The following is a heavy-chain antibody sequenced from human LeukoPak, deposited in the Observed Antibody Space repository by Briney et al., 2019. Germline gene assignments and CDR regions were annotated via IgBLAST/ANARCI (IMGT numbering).Heavy chain of an antibody. CDR2: IYSGGTT. Sequence: GGSLRLSCAASGFSVRTNYMSWVRQAPGKGLEWVSVIYSGGTTRYADSVKGRFTISRDNSKNTLYLQMNSLRVEDTAVYHCARAVPHNYYHDSSGYYGDAFDIWGQGTLVTVSS. CDR3: ARAVPHNYYHDSSGYYGDAFDI. CDR1: GFSVRTNY. J-gene: IGHJ3*02. V-gene: IGHV3-53*01. D-gene: IGHD3-22*01.